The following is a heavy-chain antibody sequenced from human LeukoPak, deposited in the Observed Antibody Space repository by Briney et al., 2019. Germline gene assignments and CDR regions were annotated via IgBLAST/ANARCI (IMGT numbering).Heavy chain of an antibody. Sequence: GGSLRLSCAASGFTFSSYWMSWVRQAPGKGLEWVANIKKDGSEKYYVDSVKGRFTISRDNAKTSLYLQMNSLRAEDTAVYYCAKEGASGYLYYFDYWGQGTLVTVSS. D-gene: IGHD3-22*01. CDR1: GFTFSSYW. J-gene: IGHJ4*02. CDR2: IKKDGSEK. CDR3: AKEGASGYLYYFDY. V-gene: IGHV3-7*03.